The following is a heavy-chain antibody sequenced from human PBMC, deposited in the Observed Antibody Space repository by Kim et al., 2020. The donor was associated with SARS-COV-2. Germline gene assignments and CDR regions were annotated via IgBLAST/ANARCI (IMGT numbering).Heavy chain of an antibody. V-gene: IGHV1-8*01. Sequence: ASLKVSCKASGYTFTSYDINWVRQATGQGLEWMGWMNPNSGNTGYAQKFQGRVTMTRNTSISTAYMELSSLRSEDTAVYYCARGSIVATIFNYYYYMDVWGKGTTVTVSS. CDR1: GYTFTSYD. CDR2: MNPNSGNT. D-gene: IGHD5-12*01. J-gene: IGHJ6*03. CDR3: ARGSIVATIFNYYYYMDV.